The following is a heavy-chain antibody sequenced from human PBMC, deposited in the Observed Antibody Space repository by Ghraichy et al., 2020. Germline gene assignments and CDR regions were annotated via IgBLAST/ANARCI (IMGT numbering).Heavy chain of an antibody. D-gene: IGHD1-1*01. CDR2: IKHDGSQR. CDR1: GFIFSSHW. V-gene: IGHV3-7*03. Sequence: GGSLRLSCAASGFIFSSHWMSWVRQAPGKGLEWVANIKHDGSQRHYVDYVKGRFSISRDNAKNSLDLYMHSLTAEDTGIYYCASGWKEGLRRKTDYWGQGTLVTVAS. J-gene: IGHJ4*02. CDR3: ASGWKEGLRRKTDY.